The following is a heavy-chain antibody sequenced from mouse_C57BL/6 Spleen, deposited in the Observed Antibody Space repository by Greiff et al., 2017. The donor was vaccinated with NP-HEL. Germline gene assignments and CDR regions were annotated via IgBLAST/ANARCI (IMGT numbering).Heavy chain of an antibody. V-gene: IGHV1-81*01. J-gene: IGHJ4*01. CDR2: IYPRSGNT. CDR1: GYTFTSYG. Sequence: VQLQESGAELARPGASVKLSCKASGYTFTSYGISWVKQRTGQGLEWIGEIYPRSGNTYYNEKFKGKATLTADKSSSTAYMELRSLTSEDSAVYFCAYGYDDYAMDYWGQGTSVTVSS. D-gene: IGHD2-2*01. CDR3: AYGYDDYAMDY.